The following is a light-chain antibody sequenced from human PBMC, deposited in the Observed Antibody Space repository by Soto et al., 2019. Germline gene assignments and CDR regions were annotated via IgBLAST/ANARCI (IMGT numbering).Light chain of an antibody. J-gene: IGLJ2*01. CDR2: GNN. CDR3: QSYDRSLSGSV. V-gene: IGLV1-40*01. CDR1: SSNIGAGYD. Sequence: QSVLTQPPSVSGAPGQRVTISCTGTSSNIGAGYDVHWYQQLPGTAPKLLIYGNNNRPSGVPDRFSGSKSGTSASLAITGLQAEDEADCYCQSYDRSLSGSVFGGGTQLTVL.